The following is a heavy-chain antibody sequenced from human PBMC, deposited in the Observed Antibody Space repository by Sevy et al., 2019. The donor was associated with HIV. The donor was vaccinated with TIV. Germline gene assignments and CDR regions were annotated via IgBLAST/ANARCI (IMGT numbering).Heavy chain of an antibody. CDR2: IKPNSGGT. V-gene: IGHV1-2*06. Sequence: ASVKVSCKASGYRFSDYSIIWVRQAPGQGLEWMGRIKPNSGGTNYPQKFQGRVTMTRDTSISTAYMELSRLTSDDTAVYYCARGVMILAEGHFEYWGQGTLVTVSS. CDR1: GYRFSDYS. J-gene: IGHJ4*02. CDR3: ARGVMILAEGHFEY. D-gene: IGHD3-22*01.